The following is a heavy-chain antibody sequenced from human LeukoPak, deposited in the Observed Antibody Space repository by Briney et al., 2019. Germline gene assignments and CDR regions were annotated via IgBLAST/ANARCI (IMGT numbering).Heavy chain of an antibody. D-gene: IGHD5-18*01. CDR3: ARDSTAMVTVAAYAFDI. CDR2: IYYSGST. Sequence: SETLSLTCTVSGGSISSYYWSWIRQPPGKGLEWIGYIYYSGSTNYNPSLKSRVTISVDTSKNQFSLKLSSVTAADTAVYYCARDSTAMVTVAAYAFDIWGQGTMVTVSS. V-gene: IGHV4-59*01. J-gene: IGHJ3*02. CDR1: GGSISSYY.